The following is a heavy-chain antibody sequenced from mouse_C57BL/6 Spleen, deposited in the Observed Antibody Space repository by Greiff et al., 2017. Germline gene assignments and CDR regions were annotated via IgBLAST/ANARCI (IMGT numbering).Heavy chain of an antibody. V-gene: IGHV14-1*01. CDR3: TTISTMVTMDY. CDR2: IDPEDGDT. J-gene: IGHJ4*01. CDR1: GFNIKDYY. Sequence: VQPQQSGAELVRPGASVKLSCTASGFNIKDYYMHWVKQRPEQGLEWIGRIDPEDGDTEYAPKFQGKATMTADPSSNTAYLQLSSLTSEDTAVYYCTTISTMVTMDYWGQGTSVTVSS. D-gene: IGHD2-1*01.